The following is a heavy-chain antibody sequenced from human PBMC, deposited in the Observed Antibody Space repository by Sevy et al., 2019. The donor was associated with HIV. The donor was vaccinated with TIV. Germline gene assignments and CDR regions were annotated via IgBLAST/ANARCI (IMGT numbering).Heavy chain of an antibody. CDR2: IQYDGSNK. CDR1: GFSFSSYG. Sequence: GGSLRLSCAASGFSFSSYGMHWVRQAPGKGLEWMSYIQYDGSNKDYADSVKGRFTISRDNSKSTLYLQINSLRVEDTGVFYCVKEGGGEGGDHWGQGTLVTVSS. CDR3: VKEGGGEGGDH. D-gene: IGHD2-21*01. J-gene: IGHJ4*02. V-gene: IGHV3-30*02.